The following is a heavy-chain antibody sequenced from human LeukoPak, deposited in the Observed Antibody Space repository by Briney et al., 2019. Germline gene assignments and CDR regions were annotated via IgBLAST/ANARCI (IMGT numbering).Heavy chain of an antibody. Sequence: GGSLRLSCAASGLSFSSSWMNWVRQAPGKGLEWVTNISHDGSEKYCVDSVKGRFTISRDNAKNSLYLQMNSLRAEDTAVYYCAREGPMTRSGSYDFWGRGTLVTVSS. D-gene: IGHD1-26*01. CDR1: GLSFSSSW. CDR2: ISHDGSEK. CDR3: AREGPMTRSGSYDF. J-gene: IGHJ4*02. V-gene: IGHV3-7*05.